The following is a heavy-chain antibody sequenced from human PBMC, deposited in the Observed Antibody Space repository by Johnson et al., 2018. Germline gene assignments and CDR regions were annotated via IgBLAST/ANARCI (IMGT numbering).Heavy chain of an antibody. CDR1: GGTFSSYA. CDR2: IIPIFGTA. J-gene: IGHJ1*01. V-gene: IGHV1-69*01. CDR3: ARVYYDSSGVPEYFQH. D-gene: IGHD3-22*01. Sequence: VQLVETGAEVKKPGSSVKVSCKASGGTFSSYAISWVRQAPGQGLEWMGGIIPIFGTANYAQKFQGRVTITADESTSTAYMELSSLRSEDTAVYYCARVYYDSSGVPEYFQHWGQGTLVTVSS.